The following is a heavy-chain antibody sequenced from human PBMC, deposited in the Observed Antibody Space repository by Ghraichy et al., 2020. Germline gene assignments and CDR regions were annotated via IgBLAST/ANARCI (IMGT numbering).Heavy chain of an antibody. D-gene: IGHD1-26*01. V-gene: IGHV4-31*03. CDR1: GGSISSGGYY. J-gene: IGHJ4*02. CDR2: SYYSGST. CDR3: ARVARALHVDS. Sequence: SETLSLTCTVSGGSISSGGYYWSWIRQHPGKGREWIGYSYYSGSTYYNPSLKSRVTISVDTSKNQFSLKLRSVTAADTAVYYCARVARALHVDSWGQGTLATVSS.